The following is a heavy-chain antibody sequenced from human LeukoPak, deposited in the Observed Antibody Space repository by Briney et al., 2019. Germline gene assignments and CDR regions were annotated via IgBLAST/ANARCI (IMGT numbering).Heavy chain of an antibody. CDR3: ARDRDPSDIVVVPAAIDAGWFDP. CDR1: GGTFSSYA. J-gene: IGHJ5*02. D-gene: IGHD2-2*02. V-gene: IGHV1-69*13. CDR2: IIPIFGTA. Sequence: SVKVSCKASGGTFSSYAISWVRQAPGQGLEWMGGIIPIFGTANYAQKFQGRVTITADESTSTAYMELSSLRSEDTAVYYCARDRDPSDIVVVPAAIDAGWFDPWGQGTLVTVSS.